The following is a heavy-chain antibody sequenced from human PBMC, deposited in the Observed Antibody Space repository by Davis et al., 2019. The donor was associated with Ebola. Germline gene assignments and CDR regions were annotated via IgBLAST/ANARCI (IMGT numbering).Heavy chain of an antibody. D-gene: IGHD6-13*01. CDR1: GFTFSSYA. J-gene: IGHJ4*02. Sequence: PGGSLRLSCAASGFTFSSYAMSWVRQAPGKGLEWVSAISGSGGSTYYADSVKGRFTISRDNSKNTLYLQMNSLRADDTAVYYCARYGTSSSWAYWGQGTLVTVSS. V-gene: IGHV3-23*01. CDR3: ARYGTSSSWAY. CDR2: ISGSGGST.